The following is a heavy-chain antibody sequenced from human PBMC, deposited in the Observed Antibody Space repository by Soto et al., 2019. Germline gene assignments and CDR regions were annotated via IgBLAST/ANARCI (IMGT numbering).Heavy chain of an antibody. CDR3: ARLKWFGELSVINWFDP. J-gene: IGHJ5*02. CDR1: GGSISSSSYY. CDR2: IYYSGST. V-gene: IGHV4-39*01. D-gene: IGHD3-10*01. Sequence: QLQLQESGPGLVKPSETLSLTCTVSGGSISSSSYYWGWIRQPPGKGLEWIGSIYYSGSTYYNPSLKRRGTVSVDTSKTQYSPKLSSVTAADTAVYYCARLKWFGELSVINWFDPWGQGTLVTVSS.